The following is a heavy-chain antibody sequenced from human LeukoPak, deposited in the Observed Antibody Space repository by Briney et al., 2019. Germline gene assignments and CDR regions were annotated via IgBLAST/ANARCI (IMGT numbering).Heavy chain of an antibody. D-gene: IGHD3-22*01. CDR1: GLSFSTSV. V-gene: IGHV3-30*03. CDR2: ISYDGNSK. Sequence: GGSLRLSCAASGLSFSTSVIHWVRQAPGKGPEWVAVISYDGNSKFYGDSVKGRFTISRDNSKNTLFLQMNSLRPDDTAVYYCARDPRPDYYDSSGFYPYFDRWGQGTLVTVSS. CDR3: ARDPRPDYYDSSGFYPYFDR. J-gene: IGHJ4*02.